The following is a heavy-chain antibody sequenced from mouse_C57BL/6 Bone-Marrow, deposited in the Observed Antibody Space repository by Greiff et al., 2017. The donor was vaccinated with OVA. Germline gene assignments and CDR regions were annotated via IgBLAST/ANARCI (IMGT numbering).Heavy chain of an antibody. D-gene: IGHD1-1*01. V-gene: IGHV1-72*01. Sequence: QVQLQQPGAELVKPGASVKLSCKASGYTFTSYWMHWVKQRPGRGLEWIGRIDPNSGGTKYNEKFKNKATLTVDKPSSTAYMQLNSLTSEDSAVYYCAREDYCGSGYRFAYWGKGTLVTVSA. CDR2: IDPNSGGT. J-gene: IGHJ3*01. CDR1: GYTFTSYW. CDR3: AREDYCGSGYRFAY.